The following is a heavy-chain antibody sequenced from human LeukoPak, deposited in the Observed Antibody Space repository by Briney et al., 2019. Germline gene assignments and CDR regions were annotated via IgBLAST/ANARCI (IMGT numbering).Heavy chain of an antibody. J-gene: IGHJ6*03. D-gene: IGHD6-13*01. CDR2: IIPIFGTA. Sequence: SVKVSCKASGGTFSSYAISWVRQAPGQGLEWIGGIIPIFGTANYAQKFQGRVTITTDESTSTAYMELSSLRSEDTAVYYCAIAAAGTFSYYYYYMDVWGKGTTVTVSS. CDR3: AIAAAGTFSYYYYYMDV. V-gene: IGHV1-69*05. CDR1: GGTFSSYA.